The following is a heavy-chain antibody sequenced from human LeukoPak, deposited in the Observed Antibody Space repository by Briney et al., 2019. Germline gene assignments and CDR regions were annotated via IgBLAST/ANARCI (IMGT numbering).Heavy chain of an antibody. CDR1: GYTFTSYG. CDR2: IIPIFGTA. D-gene: IGHD3-22*01. CDR3: ASLYYYDSSGYLPD. V-gene: IGHV1-69*13. J-gene: IGHJ4*02. Sequence: SVKVSCKASGYTFTSYGISWVRQAPGQGLEWMGGIIPIFGTANYAQKFQGRVTITADESTSTAYMELSSLRSEDTAVYYCASLYYYDSSGYLPDWGQGTLVTVSS.